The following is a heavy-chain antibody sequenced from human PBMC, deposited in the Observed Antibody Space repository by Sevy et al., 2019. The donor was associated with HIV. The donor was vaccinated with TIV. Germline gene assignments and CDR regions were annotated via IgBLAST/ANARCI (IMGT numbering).Heavy chain of an antibody. CDR2: IYSGGST. J-gene: IGHJ6*02. CDR1: GFTVSSNY. Sequence: GGSLRLSCAASGFTVSSNYMSWVRQAPGKGLEWVSVIYSGGSTYYADSVKGRFTISRDNSKTTLYLQMNSLGAEDTAVYYCARVPGSGILGYGMDVWGQGTTVTVSS. V-gene: IGHV3-53*01. D-gene: IGHD3-10*01. CDR3: ARVPGSGILGYGMDV.